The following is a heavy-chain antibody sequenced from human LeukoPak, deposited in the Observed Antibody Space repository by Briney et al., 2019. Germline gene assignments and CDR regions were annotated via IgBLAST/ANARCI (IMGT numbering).Heavy chain of an antibody. D-gene: IGHD4-17*01. Sequence: PGGSLRLSCAASGFTFSSYAMHWVRQAPGKGLEWVAVISYDGSNKYYADSVKGRFTISRDNSKNTLYLQMNSLRAEDTAVYYCASPSGYGDYGGPLDYWGQGTLVTVSS. CDR2: ISYDGSNK. V-gene: IGHV3-30-3*01. J-gene: IGHJ4*02. CDR1: GFTFSSYA. CDR3: ASPSGYGDYGGPLDY.